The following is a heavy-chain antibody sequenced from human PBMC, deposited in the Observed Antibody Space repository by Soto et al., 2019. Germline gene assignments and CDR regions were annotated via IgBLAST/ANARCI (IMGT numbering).Heavy chain of an antibody. CDR1: GYSITSGHY. J-gene: IGHJ6*02. V-gene: IGHV4-38-2*01. CDR2: IHHSGST. CDR3: ARRIEMTTMKTGMDV. Sequence: LSLTCDVSGYSITSGHYWGWIRQPPGKGLEWIGIIHHSGSTYYNPSLKSRVTISIDTSRNRFSLKLISVTAADTAVYYCARRIEMTTMKTGMDVWGQGTTVTVYS.